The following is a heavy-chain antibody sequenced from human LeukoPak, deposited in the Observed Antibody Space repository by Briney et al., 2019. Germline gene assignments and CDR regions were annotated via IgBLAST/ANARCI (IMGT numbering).Heavy chain of an antibody. CDR1: GFTFSSYA. V-gene: IGHV3-23*01. D-gene: IGHD3-10*01. Sequence: GGSLRLSCAASGFTFSSYAMSWVRQAPGKGLEWVSGISGSGGSTYYADSVKGRFTISRDNSKNTLYLQMNSLRAEDTAVYYCAKDRGSGSYYKPPDAFDIWGQGTMVTVSS. CDR3: AKDRGSGSYYKPPDAFDI. J-gene: IGHJ3*02. CDR2: ISGSGGST.